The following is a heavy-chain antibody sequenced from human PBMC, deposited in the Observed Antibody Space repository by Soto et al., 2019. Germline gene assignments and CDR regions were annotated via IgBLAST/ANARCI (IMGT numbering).Heavy chain of an antibody. V-gene: IGHV5-51*01. CDR3: ARQSPTYGWYFDL. J-gene: IGHJ2*01. CDR1: GYSFTSYW. CDR2: IYPGDSDT. Sequence: PGESLKISCKGSGYSFTSYWIGWVRQMPGKGLEWMGIIYPGDSDTRYSPSFQGQVTISADKSISTAYLQWSSLKASDTAMYYCARQSPTYGWYFDLWGRGTLVTVSS. D-gene: IGHD2-8*01.